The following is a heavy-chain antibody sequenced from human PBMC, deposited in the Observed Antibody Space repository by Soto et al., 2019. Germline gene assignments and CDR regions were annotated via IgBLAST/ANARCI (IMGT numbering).Heavy chain of an antibody. Sequence: QVQLVQSGAEVKNPGASVKVSCKTSGYIFTSYGIGWARQAPGQGLEWMGWINTYNGKTNYAQNLQGRVPLXTXTXXSTAYMELRSLRSNDTAIYYCAMVDVYVTPSPQDVWGQGTTVTVSS. CDR2: INTYNGKT. CDR1: GYIFTSYG. V-gene: IGHV1-18*01. D-gene: IGHD3-16*01. CDR3: AMVDVYVTPSPQDV. J-gene: IGHJ6*02.